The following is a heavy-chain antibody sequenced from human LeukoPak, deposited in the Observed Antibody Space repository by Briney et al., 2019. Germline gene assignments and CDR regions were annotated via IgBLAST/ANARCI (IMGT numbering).Heavy chain of an antibody. V-gene: IGHV3-30*03. CDR3: ARQLGAYSYPFDI. J-gene: IGHJ3*02. CDR2: ISYDGSNK. Sequence: GGSLRLSCAASGFTFSSYGMHWVRQAPGKGLEWVAVISYDGSNKYYADSVKGRFTVSRDNSKNTLYLQMNSLRAEDTAVYYCARQLGAYSYPFDIWGQATKVTVSS. D-gene: IGHD3-16*01. CDR1: GFTFSSYG.